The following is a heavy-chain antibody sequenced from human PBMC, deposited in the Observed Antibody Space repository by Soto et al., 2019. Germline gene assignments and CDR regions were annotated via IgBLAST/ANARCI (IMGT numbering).Heavy chain of an antibody. CDR2: IYYSGST. J-gene: IGHJ4*02. D-gene: IGHD6-13*01. Sequence: SETLSLTCTVSGGSISSYYWSWIRQPPGKGLEWIGYIYYSGSTNYNPSLKSRVTISVDTSKNQFSLKLSSVTAADTAVYYCARASIAAASRSVLFDYWGQGTLVTISS. CDR1: GGSISSYY. V-gene: IGHV4-59*01. CDR3: ARASIAAASRSVLFDY.